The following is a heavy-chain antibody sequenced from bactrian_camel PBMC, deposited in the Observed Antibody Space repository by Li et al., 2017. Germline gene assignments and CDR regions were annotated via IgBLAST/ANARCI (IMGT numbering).Heavy chain of an antibody. CDR3: AADSCTLVSLSRGIGS. Sequence: QLVESGGGTAQTGGSLRLSCVASGDTKNYCMAWFRRAPGKEREGVAIIGSGDGASYADSVKGRFTISKDNAENILYLQMNDQKPEDTGMYYCAADSCTLVSLSRGIGSRGQGTQVTVS. V-gene: IGHV3-3*01. D-gene: IGHD1*01. CDR2: IGSGDGA. J-gene: IGHJ6*01. CDR1: GDTKNYC.